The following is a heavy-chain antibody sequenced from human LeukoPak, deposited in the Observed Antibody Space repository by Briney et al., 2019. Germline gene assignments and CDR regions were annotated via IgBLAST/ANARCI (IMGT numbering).Heavy chain of an antibody. Sequence: GGSLRLSCAASGFTFCSYAMHWVRQAPGKGLEGVAVISYDGSNKYYADSVKGRFTISRDNSKNTLYLQMNSLRAEDTAVYYCAREADSSGCFDYWGQGTLVTVSS. CDR3: AREADSSGCFDY. J-gene: IGHJ4*02. D-gene: IGHD6-19*01. CDR2: ISYDGSNK. V-gene: IGHV3-30*04. CDR1: GFTFCSYA.